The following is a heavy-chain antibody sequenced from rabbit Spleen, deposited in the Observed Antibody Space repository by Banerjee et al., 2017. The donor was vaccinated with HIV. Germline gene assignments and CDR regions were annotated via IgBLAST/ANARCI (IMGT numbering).Heavy chain of an antibody. D-gene: IGHD8-1*01. CDR3: ARDSGSSFSTYGMDL. V-gene: IGHV1S40*01. CDR1: GVSFSFSSY. J-gene: IGHJ6*01. CDR2: IDTGSSGFT. Sequence: EESGGGLVKPGASLTLTCAASGVSFSFSSYMCWVRQAPGKGLEWIACIDTGSSGFTYFASWAKGRFTISKTSSTTVTLQMTSLTAADTATYFCARDSGSSFSTYGMDLWGQGTLVTVS.